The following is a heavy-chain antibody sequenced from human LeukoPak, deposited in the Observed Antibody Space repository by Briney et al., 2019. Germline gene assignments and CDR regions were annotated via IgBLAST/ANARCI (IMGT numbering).Heavy chain of an antibody. Sequence: GGSLRLSCAASGFTFSSYAMHWVRQAPGKGLEWVAVISYDGSNKYYADSVKGRFTISRDNSKNTLYLQMNSLRAEDTAVYYCARGSSGNNYYYMDVWGKGTTVTVSS. CDR1: GFTFSSYA. J-gene: IGHJ6*03. V-gene: IGHV3-30-3*01. CDR3: ARGSSGNNYYYMDV. D-gene: IGHD3-10*01. CDR2: ISYDGSNK.